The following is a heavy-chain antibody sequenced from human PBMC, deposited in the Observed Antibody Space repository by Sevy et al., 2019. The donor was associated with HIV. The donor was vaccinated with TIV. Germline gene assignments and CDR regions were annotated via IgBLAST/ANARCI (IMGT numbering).Heavy chain of an antibody. CDR1: GGSISSSNW. J-gene: IGHJ4*02. D-gene: IGHD2-2*01. Sequence: SETLSLTCAVSGGSISSSNWWSWVRQPPGKGLEWSGEIYHSGSTNYNPSLKSRVTISVDKSKNQFSLKLSSVTAADTAVYYCARRGDIVVVPAATPTPFDYWGQGTLVTVSS. CDR2: IYHSGST. CDR3: ARRGDIVVVPAATPTPFDY. V-gene: IGHV4-4*02.